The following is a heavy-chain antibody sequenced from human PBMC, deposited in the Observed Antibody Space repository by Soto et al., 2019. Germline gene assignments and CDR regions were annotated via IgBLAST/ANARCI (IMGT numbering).Heavy chain of an antibody. CDR2: ISYDGSNK. J-gene: IGHJ4*02. Sequence: QVQLVESGGGVVQPGRSLRLSCAASGFTFSSYGMHWVRQAPGKGLEWVAVISYDGSNKYYADSVKGRFTISRDNSKNTLDLQMNSLRAEDTAVYYCAKSYSSGWYARVDYWGQGTLVTVSS. CDR3: AKSYSSGWYARVDY. V-gene: IGHV3-30*18. D-gene: IGHD6-19*01. CDR1: GFTFSSYG.